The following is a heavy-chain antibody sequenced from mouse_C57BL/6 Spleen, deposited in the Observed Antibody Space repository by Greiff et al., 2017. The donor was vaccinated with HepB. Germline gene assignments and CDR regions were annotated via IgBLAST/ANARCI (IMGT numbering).Heavy chain of an antibody. CDR1: GYAFSSSW. D-gene: IGHD1-1*01. V-gene: IGHV1-82*01. J-gene: IGHJ4*01. Sequence: QVQLQQSGPELVKPGASVKISCKASGYAFSSSWMNWVKQRPGKGLEWIGRIYPGDGDTNYNGKFKGKATLTADKSSSTAYMQLSSLTSEDSAVYFCAPRRLLRFGGAHYAMDYWGQGTSVTVSS. CDR2: IYPGDGDT. CDR3: APRRLLRFGGAHYAMDY.